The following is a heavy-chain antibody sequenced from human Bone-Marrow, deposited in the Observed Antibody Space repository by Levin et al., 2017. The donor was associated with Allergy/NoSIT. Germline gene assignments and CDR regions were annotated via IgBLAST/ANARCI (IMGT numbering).Heavy chain of an antibody. CDR3: ARVWSYDFWSGYYKWGWFDP. D-gene: IGHD3-3*01. CDR2: IYYSGST. V-gene: IGHV4-39*07. J-gene: IGHJ5*02. CDR1: GGSISSSSYY. Sequence: PSETLSLTCTVSGGSISSSSYYWGWIRQPPGKGLEWIGSIYYSGSTYYNPSLKSRVTISVDTSKNQFSLKLSSVTAADTAVYYCARVWSYDFWSGYYKWGWFDPWGQGTLVTVSS.